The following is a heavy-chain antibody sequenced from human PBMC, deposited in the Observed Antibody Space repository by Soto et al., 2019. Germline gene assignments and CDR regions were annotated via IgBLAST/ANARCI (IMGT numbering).Heavy chain of an antibody. CDR3: ASGREGYPIRRDYFDY. D-gene: IGHD5-12*01. V-gene: IGHV1-69*01. CDR2: IIPIFGTA. CDR1: GGTFSSYA. J-gene: IGHJ4*02. Sequence: QVQLVQSGAEVKKPGSSVKVSCKASGGTFSSYAISWVRQAPGQGLEWMGGIIPIFGTANYAQKFQGRVTITADESTSTAYMELSSLRSEDTAVYYRASGREGYPIRRDYFDYWGQGTLVTVSS.